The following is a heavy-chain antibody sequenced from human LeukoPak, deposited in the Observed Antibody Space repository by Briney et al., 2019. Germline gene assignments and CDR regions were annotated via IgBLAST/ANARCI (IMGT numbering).Heavy chain of an antibody. CDR1: GGSISSGGYS. CDR2: IYHSGST. Sequence: SETLSLTCAVSGGSISSGGYSWSWIRQPPGKGLEWIGYIYHSGSTYYNPSLKSRVTISVDSSKNQFSLKLSSVTAADTAVYYCAREVTIFGVVNWFDPWGQGTLVTVSS. CDR3: AREVTIFGVVNWFDP. V-gene: IGHV4-30-2*01. D-gene: IGHD3-3*01. J-gene: IGHJ5*02.